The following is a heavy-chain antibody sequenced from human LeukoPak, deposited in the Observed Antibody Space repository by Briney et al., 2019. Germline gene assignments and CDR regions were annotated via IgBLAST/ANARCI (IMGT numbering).Heavy chain of an antibody. V-gene: IGHV4-59*01. CDR1: GGSMSSNY. D-gene: IGHD4-23*01. CDR2: MYYSGSP. Sequence: SETLSLTCTVSGGSMSSNYWSWIRQPPGKGLEWIGCMYYSGSPNYNPSLKSRVTISVDTSKNQFSLKLTSVTTADTAEYFCARGRIGGANWGQGTLLTVSS. CDR3: ARGRIGGAN. J-gene: IGHJ4*02.